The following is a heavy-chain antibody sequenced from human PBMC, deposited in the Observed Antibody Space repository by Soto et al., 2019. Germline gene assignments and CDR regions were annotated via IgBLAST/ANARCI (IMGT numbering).Heavy chain of an antibody. CDR1: GFPFTSSA. V-gene: IGHV1-58*01. D-gene: IGHD6-6*01. CDR2: IVVGSGNT. J-gene: IGHJ6*02. Sequence: SVKVSCKASGFPFTSSAVQWVRQARGQRLEWIGWIVVGSGNTNYAQKFQERVTITRDMSTSTAYMELSSLRSEDTAVYYCAAAQIAAPYYYGMDVWGQGTTVTVSS. CDR3: AAAQIAAPYYYGMDV.